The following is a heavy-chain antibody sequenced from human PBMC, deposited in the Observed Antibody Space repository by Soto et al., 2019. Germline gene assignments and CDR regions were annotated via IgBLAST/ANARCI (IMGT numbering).Heavy chain of an antibody. V-gene: IGHV3-33*01. CDR2: IWYDGSNK. Sequence: GGSLRLSCAASGFTFSSYGMHWVRQAPGKGLEWVAVIWYDGSNKYYADSVKGRFTISRDNSKNTLYLQMNSLRAEDTAVYYCARGDYYDSSGPNPWDYGIDVWGQGTTVTVSS. J-gene: IGHJ6*02. CDR3: ARGDYYDSSGPNPWDYGIDV. CDR1: GFTFSSYG. D-gene: IGHD3-22*01.